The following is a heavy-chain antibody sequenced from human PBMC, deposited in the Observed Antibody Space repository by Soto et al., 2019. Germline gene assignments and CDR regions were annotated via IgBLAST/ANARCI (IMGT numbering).Heavy chain of an antibody. Sequence: GGSLRLSCAASGFIFKMYWMHWVRQSPGKGLVWISRIYNDGTYSDYADSVRGRFTISRDNVNDTLYLQMNNLRAEDSGLYYCTRGPRPISTGTGAYWGQGTQVTVST. CDR3: TRGPRPISTGTGAY. CDR2: IYNDGTYS. D-gene: IGHD3-10*01. V-gene: IGHV3-74*01. J-gene: IGHJ4*02. CDR1: GFIFKMYW.